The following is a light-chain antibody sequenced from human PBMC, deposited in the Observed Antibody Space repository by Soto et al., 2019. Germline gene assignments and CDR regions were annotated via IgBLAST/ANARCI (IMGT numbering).Light chain of an antibody. Sequence: DIQMTQSPSTLSASVGDRVTITCRASQSIRSWLAWYQQKPGKAPQLLIYDASNLESGVPSRFSGSGSGTEFTLTFRSLQPDDFASDCSQQCDCFSNTFGRGNKVQV. CDR1: QSIRSW. V-gene: IGKV1-5*01. CDR2: DAS. J-gene: IGKJ1*01. CDR3: QQCDCFSNT.